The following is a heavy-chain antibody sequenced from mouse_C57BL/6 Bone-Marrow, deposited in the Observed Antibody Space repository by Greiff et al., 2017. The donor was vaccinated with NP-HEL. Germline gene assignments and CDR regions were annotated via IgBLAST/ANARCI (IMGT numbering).Heavy chain of an antibody. Sequence: QVQLQQPGAELVRPGSSVKLSCKASGYTFTSYWMDWVKQRPGQGLEWIGNIYPSDSETHYNQKFKDKATLTVDKSSSTAYMQLSSLTSEDSAVYYGAIFYYYGLATGAYWGQGTLVTVSA. CDR3: AIFYYYGLATGAY. CDR2: IYPSDSET. CDR1: GYTFTSYW. V-gene: IGHV1-61*01. J-gene: IGHJ3*01. D-gene: IGHD1-1*01.